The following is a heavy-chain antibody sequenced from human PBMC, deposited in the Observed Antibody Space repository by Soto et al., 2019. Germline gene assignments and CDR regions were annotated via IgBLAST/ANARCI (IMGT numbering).Heavy chain of an antibody. CDR2: INAGNGNT. CDR1: GYTFTSYA. CDR3: ARDRTPELLWLGEVPSWFDP. D-gene: IGHD3-10*01. Sequence: ASVKVSCKASGYTFTSYAMHWVRQAPGQRLEWMGWINAGNGNTKYSQKFQGRVTITRDTSASTAYMELSSLRSEDTAVYYCARDRTPELLWLGEVPSWFDPWGQGTLVTVSS. J-gene: IGHJ5*02. V-gene: IGHV1-3*01.